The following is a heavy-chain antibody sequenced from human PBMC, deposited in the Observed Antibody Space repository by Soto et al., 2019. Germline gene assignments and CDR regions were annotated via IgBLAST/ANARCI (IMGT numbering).Heavy chain of an antibody. CDR3: ARGSPSTSYYYYYMDV. CDR1: GYTFTSYA. CDR2: INAGNGNT. J-gene: IGHJ6*03. Sequence: ASVKVSCKAPGYTFTSYAMHWVRQAPGQRLEWMGWINAGNGNTKYSQKFQGRVTITRDTSASTAYMELSSLRSEDTAVYYCARGSPSTSYYYYYMDVWGKGTTVTVSS. V-gene: IGHV1-3*01.